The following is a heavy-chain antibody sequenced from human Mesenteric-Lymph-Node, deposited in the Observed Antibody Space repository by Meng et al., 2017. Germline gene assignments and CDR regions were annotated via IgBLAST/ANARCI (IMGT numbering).Heavy chain of an antibody. CDR2: ISSSGSTI. J-gene: IGHJ3*01. V-gene: IGHV3-11*04. Sequence: GESLKISCAASGFTFSDYYMSWIRQAPGKGLEWVSYISSSGSTIYYADSVRGRFTISRDNAENSLYLQMNSLGAEDTAVYYCAREGPDYYDSSTPPDAFDFWGHGTMVTVSS. CDR1: GFTFSDYY. CDR3: AREGPDYYDSSTPPDAFDF. D-gene: IGHD3-22*01.